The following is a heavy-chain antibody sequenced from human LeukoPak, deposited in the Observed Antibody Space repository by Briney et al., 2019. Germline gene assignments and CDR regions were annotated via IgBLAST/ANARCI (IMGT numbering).Heavy chain of an antibody. V-gene: IGHV1-8*01. D-gene: IGHD1-26*01. Sequence: GASVTVSCKASGDTFTSYDTNWVRQAPGQGLEWMGWMNPNTANTGYAQKFQGRVTITRNTSISTSYMELNSLRSEDTAVYYCARGEYSGSYYYFAYWGQGTLVTVSS. CDR1: GDTFTSYD. CDR2: MNPNTANT. J-gene: IGHJ4*02. CDR3: ARGEYSGSYYYFAY.